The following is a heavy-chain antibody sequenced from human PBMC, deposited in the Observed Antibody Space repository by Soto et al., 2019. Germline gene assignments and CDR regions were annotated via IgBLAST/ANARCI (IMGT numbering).Heavy chain of an antibody. V-gene: IGHV1-18*01. J-gene: IGHJ6*02. D-gene: IGHD6-13*01. CDR1: GYTFTSYG. Sequence: QVQLVQSGAEVKKPGASVKVSCKASGYTFTSYGISWVRQAPGLGLEWMGWISAYNGNTNYAQKLQGRVTMTTDTSTSTAYVELRSLRSDDTAVYYCAREASDSCSSGPTGGMDVWGQGTTVTVSS. CDR2: ISAYNGNT. CDR3: AREASDSCSSGPTGGMDV.